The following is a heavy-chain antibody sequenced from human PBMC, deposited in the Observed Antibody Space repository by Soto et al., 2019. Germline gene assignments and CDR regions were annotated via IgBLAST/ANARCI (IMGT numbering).Heavy chain of an antibody. J-gene: IGHJ4*02. CDR2: ISANTGNT. CDR1: GYTFTSSG. V-gene: IGHV1-18*01. Sequence: PSVKVSCKTSGYTFTSSGISWVRQAPGQGLEWMAWISANTGNTNYAQNLQGRVTVTTDTSTSTAYMELRGLRSDDSAVYYCTKWCQWAHRTGYWGQGTLVTVSS. D-gene: IGHD2-8*01. CDR3: TKWCQWAHRTGY.